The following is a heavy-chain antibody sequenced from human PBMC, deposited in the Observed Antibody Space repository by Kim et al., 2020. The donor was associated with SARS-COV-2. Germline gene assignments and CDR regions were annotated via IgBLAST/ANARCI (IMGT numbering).Heavy chain of an antibody. J-gene: IGHJ4*02. CDR3: TRDGGRYSSRWYTQTAEDY. CDR2: ISDSSAII. Sequence: GGSLRLSCAASGFTFSSYSMNWVRQAPGKGLEWLCYISDSSAIIYYADSVRGRFTISRDNAKNSLYLQMNSLRDEDTAVYYCTRDGGRYSSRWYTQTAEDYWGQGTLVTVSS. V-gene: IGHV3-48*02. CDR1: GFTFSSYS. D-gene: IGHD6-13*01.